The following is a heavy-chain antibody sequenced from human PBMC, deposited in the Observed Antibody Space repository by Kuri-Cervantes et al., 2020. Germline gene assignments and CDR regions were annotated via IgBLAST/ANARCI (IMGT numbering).Heavy chain of an antibody. CDR1: GYTFTGYY. Sequence: ASVKVSCKASGYTFTGYYMHWVRQAPGQGLEWMGWINPNSGGTNYAQKFQGRVTMTRDTSISTAHMELSRLRSDDTAVYYCARDGGDSGDYGDYWGQGTLVTVSS. D-gene: IGHD3-10*01. CDR2: INPNSGGT. J-gene: IGHJ4*02. V-gene: IGHV1-2*02. CDR3: ARDGGDSGDYGDY.